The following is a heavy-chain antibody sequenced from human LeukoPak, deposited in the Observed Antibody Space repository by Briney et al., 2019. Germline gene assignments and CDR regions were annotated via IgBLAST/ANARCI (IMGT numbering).Heavy chain of an antibody. CDR2: IYSGGST. J-gene: IGHJ4*02. D-gene: IGHD3-22*01. CDR1: EFSVGSNY. CDR3: AKDQGSITMTY. V-gene: IGHV3-66*01. Sequence: PGGSLRLSCAASEFSVGSNYMTWVRQAPGKGLEWVSLIYSGGSTYYADSVKGRFTISRDNSKNTLYLQMNSLRAEDTAVYYCAKDQGSITMTYWGQGTLVTVSS.